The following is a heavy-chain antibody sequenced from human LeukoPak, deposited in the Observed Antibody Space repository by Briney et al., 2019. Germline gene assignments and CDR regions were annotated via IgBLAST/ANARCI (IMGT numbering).Heavy chain of an antibody. J-gene: IGHJ4*02. V-gene: IGHV1-69*02. CDR1: GGTFSSYT. Sequence: SVKVSCKASGGTFSSYTISWVRQAPGQGLEWTGRIIPILGIANYAQKFQGRVTITADKSTSTAYMELSSLRSEDTAVYYCASILVQQWLAFDDWGQGTLVTVSS. D-gene: IGHD6-19*01. CDR3: ASILVQQWLAFDD. CDR2: IIPILGIA.